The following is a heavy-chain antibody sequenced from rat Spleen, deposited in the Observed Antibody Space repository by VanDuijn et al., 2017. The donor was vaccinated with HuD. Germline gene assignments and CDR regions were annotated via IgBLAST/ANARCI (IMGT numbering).Heavy chain of an antibody. D-gene: IGHD1-12*02. J-gene: IGHJ2*01. CDR1: GFTLTSYH. V-gene: IGHV2-32*01. Sequence: QVQLKESGPGLVQPSQTLSHTCTVSGFTLTSYHVHWVRQPPGKGLEWMGVMWSDGDTSCNSALKSRLSISRDTSKSQVFLKMNSLQTEDTAIYFCPRGPPRDDGNYYYGYYFDYWGQGVMVTVSS. CDR2: MWSDGDT. CDR3: PRGPPRDDGNYYYGYYFDY.